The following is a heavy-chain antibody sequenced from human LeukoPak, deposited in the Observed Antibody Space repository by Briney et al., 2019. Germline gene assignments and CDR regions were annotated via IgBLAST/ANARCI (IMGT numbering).Heavy chain of an antibody. D-gene: IGHD3-22*01. CDR1: GGSISSYY. V-gene: IGHV4-34*01. CDR3: ARLSYYDSGGPESLDY. Sequence: SETLSLTCTVSGGSISSYYWSWIRQPPGKGLEWIGEINHSGSTNYNPSLKSRVTISVDTSKNQFSLKLSSVTAADTAVYYCARLSYYDSGGPESLDYWGQGTLVTVSS. J-gene: IGHJ4*02. CDR2: INHSGST.